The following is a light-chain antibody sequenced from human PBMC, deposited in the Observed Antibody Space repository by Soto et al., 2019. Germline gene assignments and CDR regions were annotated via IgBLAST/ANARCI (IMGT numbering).Light chain of an antibody. CDR2: EVS. V-gene: IGLV2-8*01. CDR3: NSYAGSNRV. J-gene: IGLJ3*02. CDR1: SSDVGGYNY. Sequence: QSVLTQPPSASGSPGQSVTISCTGTSSDVGGYNYVSWYQQHPGKAPKLIIYEVSKRPSGVPDRFSGSKSGNTASLTVSGLQADDEADYYCNSYAGSNRVFGGGTKLTVL.